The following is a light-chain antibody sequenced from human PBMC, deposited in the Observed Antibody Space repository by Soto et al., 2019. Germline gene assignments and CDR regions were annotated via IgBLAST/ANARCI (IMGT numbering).Light chain of an antibody. CDR1: QSLLYSPNNKTY. Sequence: DIVMTQSPDSLAVSLGERATINCKSSQSLLYSPNNKTYLAWYQQKPGQPPRLLVYWASTRESGVPDRFSGSGSGTDFTLTINSLQAADVAVYYCQQYYSTPLTFGGGTKVDIK. CDR2: WAS. V-gene: IGKV4-1*01. J-gene: IGKJ4*01. CDR3: QQYYSTPLT.